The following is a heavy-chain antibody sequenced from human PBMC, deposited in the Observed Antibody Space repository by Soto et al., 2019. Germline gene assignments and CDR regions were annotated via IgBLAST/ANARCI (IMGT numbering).Heavy chain of an antibody. Sequence: QVHLQESGPGLVKPSQTLSLTCPVSGDSISSDAYYWSWIRQHPGKSVEWIGYIYDSVTTYYNPSLKSRVTISLDTSQNQFSLKLTSVAAADTAAYYCARVPFGDPHVELWGQGTLGTVSS. V-gene: IGHV4-31*03. J-gene: IGHJ4*02. CDR2: IYDSVTT. CDR3: ARVPFGDPHVEL. CDR1: GDSISSDAYY. D-gene: IGHD4-17*01.